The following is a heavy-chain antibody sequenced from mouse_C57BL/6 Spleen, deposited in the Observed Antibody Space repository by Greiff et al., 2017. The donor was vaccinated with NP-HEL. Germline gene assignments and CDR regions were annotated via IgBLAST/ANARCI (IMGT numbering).Heavy chain of an antibody. D-gene: IGHD2-4*01. CDR1: GYTFTSYW. J-gene: IGHJ2*01. Sequence: VQLQQSGAELVRPGSSVKLSCKASGYTFTSYWMDWVKQRPGQGLEWIGNIYPSDSETHYNQKFKDKATLTVDKSSSTAYMQLSSLTSEDSAVYYCARIYYDYDDYWGQGTTLTVSS. V-gene: IGHV1-61*01. CDR3: ARIYYDYDDY. CDR2: IYPSDSET.